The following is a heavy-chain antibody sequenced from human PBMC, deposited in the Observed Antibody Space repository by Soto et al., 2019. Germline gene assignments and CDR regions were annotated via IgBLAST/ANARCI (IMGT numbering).Heavy chain of an antibody. D-gene: IGHD6-19*01. V-gene: IGHV3-9*01. CDR3: AKAGCSDANCHFWALES. CDR1: GFKFEDYA. Sequence: EMQLVESGGGLVPPGRSLRLSCAGFGFKFEDYAMHWVRQVPGKGLEWVSYINWNSGKVKYADSVKGRFTISRDNAKISLYLHMTSLKSEDTALYYCAKAGCSDANCHFWALESWGQGTLVSVSS. CDR2: INWNSGKV. J-gene: IGHJ4*02.